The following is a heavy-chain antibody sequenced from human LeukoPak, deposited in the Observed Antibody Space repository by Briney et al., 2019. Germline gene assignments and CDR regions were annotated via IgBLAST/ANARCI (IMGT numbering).Heavy chain of an antibody. V-gene: IGHV4-31*03. D-gene: IGHD3-9*01. Sequence: SETLSLTCTVSGGPISSGGYYWSWIRQHPGKGLEWIGYIYYSGSTYYNPSLKSRVTISVDTSKNQFSLKLSSVTAADTAVYYCARGGDYDFLTGYYIPPYFDYWGQGTLVTVSS. J-gene: IGHJ4*02. CDR3: ARGGDYDFLTGYYIPPYFDY. CDR2: IYYSGST. CDR1: GGPISSGGYY.